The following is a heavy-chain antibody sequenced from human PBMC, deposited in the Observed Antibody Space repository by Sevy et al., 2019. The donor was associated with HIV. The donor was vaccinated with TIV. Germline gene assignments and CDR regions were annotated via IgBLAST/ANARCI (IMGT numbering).Heavy chain of an antibody. CDR2: IWYDGSNK. Sequence: GGSLRLSCAASGFTFSSYGMHWVRQAPGKGLEWVAVIWYDGSNKYYADSVKGRFTISRDNSKNTLYLQMNSLRAEDTAVYYCARDDLPSGSIFGVVIAYCYGMDVWGQGTTVTVSS. CDR3: ARDDLPSGSIFGVVIAYCYGMDV. V-gene: IGHV3-33*01. D-gene: IGHD3-3*01. CDR1: GFTFSSYG. J-gene: IGHJ6*02.